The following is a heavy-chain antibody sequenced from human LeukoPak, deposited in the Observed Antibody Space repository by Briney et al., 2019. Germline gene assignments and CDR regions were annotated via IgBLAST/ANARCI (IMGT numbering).Heavy chain of an antibody. CDR2: ISGSGGST. V-gene: IGHV3-23*01. CDR3: VISYYYGSGSPNWFDR. CDR1: GFTFSSYA. D-gene: IGHD3-10*01. J-gene: IGHJ5*02. Sequence: GGSLRLSCAASGFTFSSYAMSWVRQAPGKGLEWVSAISGSGGSTYYADSVKGRFTISRDTSKNTLYLHMNRLRAEDTAVYKCVISYYYGSGSPNWFDRWGQGTLVTVSS.